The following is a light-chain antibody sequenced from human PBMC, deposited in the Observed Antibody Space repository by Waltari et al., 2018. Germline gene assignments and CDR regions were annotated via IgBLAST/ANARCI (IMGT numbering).Light chain of an antibody. Sequence: EIVLTQSPGTLSLSPGERATLPCRASQSVSSSYLAWYQQKPGQAPRLLLYGASSRATGIPGRFSGSGSGTDFTLTISRLDPEDFAVYYCQQYGSSPRTFGQGTKVESK. CDR3: QQYGSSPRT. CDR1: QSVSSSY. V-gene: IGKV3-20*01. CDR2: GAS. J-gene: IGKJ1*01.